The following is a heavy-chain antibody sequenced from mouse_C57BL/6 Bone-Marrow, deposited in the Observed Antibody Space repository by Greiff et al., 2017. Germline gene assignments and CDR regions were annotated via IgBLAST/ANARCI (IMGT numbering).Heavy chain of an antibody. J-gene: IGHJ4*01. CDR3: ARKYAMDY. CDR2: ISSGSSPI. CDR1: GFTFSDYG. Sequence: EVQLVESGGGLVKPGGSLKLSCAASGFTFSDYGMHWVRQAPEKGLEWVAYISSGSSPIYYAETVKGRFTISRDNAKNTLFLQMTSLRSEDAAMYYFARKYAMDYWGQGTSVTVSS. V-gene: IGHV5-17*01.